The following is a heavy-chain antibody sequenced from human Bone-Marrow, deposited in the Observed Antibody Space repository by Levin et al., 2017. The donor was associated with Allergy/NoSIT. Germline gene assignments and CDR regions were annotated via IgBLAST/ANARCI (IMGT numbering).Heavy chain of an antibody. D-gene: IGHD4-17*01. Sequence: GESLKISCAASGFTFSSYAMSWVRQAPGKGLEWVSAISGSGGSTYYADSVKGRFTISRDNSKNTLYLQMNSLRAEDTAVYYCAKDPLSSSIGENGRVHYWGQGTLVTVSS. CDR2: ISGSGGST. CDR3: AKDPLSSSIGENGRVHY. CDR1: GFTFSSYA. J-gene: IGHJ4*02. V-gene: IGHV3-23*01.